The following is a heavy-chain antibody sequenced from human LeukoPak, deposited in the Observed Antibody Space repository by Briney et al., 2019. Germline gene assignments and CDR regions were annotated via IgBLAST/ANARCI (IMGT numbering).Heavy chain of an antibody. D-gene: IGHD3-22*01. J-gene: IGHJ3*02. CDR3: ARGGYYDSSGYDAFDI. CDR1: GYTFTVYY. V-gene: IGHV1-2*02. Sequence: ASVKVSCKASGYTFTVYYLHWVRQARGQGLEWMGWINPNSGGTNYAQKFQGRVTMNRDTSISTAYMELSRLRSDDTAVYYCARGGYYDSSGYDAFDIWGQGTMVTVSS. CDR2: INPNSGGT.